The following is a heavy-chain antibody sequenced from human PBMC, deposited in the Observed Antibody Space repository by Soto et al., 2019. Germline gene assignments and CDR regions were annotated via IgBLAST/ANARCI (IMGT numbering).Heavy chain of an antibody. J-gene: IGHJ6*02. CDR3: AKDLKSSGGAYYYGMDV. V-gene: IGHV3-23*01. D-gene: IGHD6-6*01. Sequence: GGSLRLSCAASGFTFSSYAMSWVRQAPGKGLEWVSAISGSGGSTYYADSVKGRFTISRDNSKNTLYLQMNSLRAEDTAVYYCAKDLKSSGGAYYYGMDVWGQGTTVTVSS. CDR2: ISGSGGST. CDR1: GFTFSSYA.